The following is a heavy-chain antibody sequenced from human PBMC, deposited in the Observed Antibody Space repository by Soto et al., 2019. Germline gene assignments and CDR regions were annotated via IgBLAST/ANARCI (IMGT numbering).Heavy chain of an antibody. Sequence: GASVKVSCKASGYTFTSYGISWVRQAPGQGLEWMGWISAYNGNTNYAQKLQGRVTMTTDTSTSTAYIELRSLRSDDTAVYYCARVSRMVTGTGYNWFDPWGQGTLVTVSS. CDR2: ISAYNGNT. D-gene: IGHD2-21*02. CDR1: GYTFTSYG. V-gene: IGHV1-18*01. CDR3: ARVSRMVTGTGYNWFDP. J-gene: IGHJ5*02.